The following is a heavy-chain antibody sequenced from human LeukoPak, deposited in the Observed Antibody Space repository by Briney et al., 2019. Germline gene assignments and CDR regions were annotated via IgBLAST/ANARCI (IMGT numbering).Heavy chain of an antibody. V-gene: IGHV4-59*01. CDR2: IYYSEST. J-gene: IGHJ2*01. Sequence: SETLSLTCTVSGGSISSYDWSCIRQPPGKGMELIGYIYYSESTNYNPSLKSRVTISVDTSNNHFSLKLSSVPAAATAVYYCARDAYVTPYVRYFDLWGRGTLVTVSS. CDR1: GGSISSYD. D-gene: IGHD3-10*02. CDR3: ARDAYVTPYVRYFDL.